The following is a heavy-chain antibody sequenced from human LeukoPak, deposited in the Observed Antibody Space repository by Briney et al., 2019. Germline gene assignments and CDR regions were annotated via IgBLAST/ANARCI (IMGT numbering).Heavy chain of an antibody. CDR2: INHSGST. CDR3: ARRAGAYSRPYDY. J-gene: IGHJ4*02. Sequence: PSETLSLTCAVYGGSFSGYYWSWIRQPPGKGLEWIGEINHSGSTNYNPSLKTRVTISVDTSKNQFSLKLSSVTAADTAVYYCARRAGAYSRPYDYWGQGTLVTVSS. V-gene: IGHV4-34*01. CDR1: GGSFSGYY. D-gene: IGHD4/OR15-4a*01.